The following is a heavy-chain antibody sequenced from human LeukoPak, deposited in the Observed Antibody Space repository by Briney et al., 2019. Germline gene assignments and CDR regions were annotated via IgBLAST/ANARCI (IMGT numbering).Heavy chain of an antibody. J-gene: IGHJ4*02. Sequence: SETLSLTCTVFGGSISGGDYYWSWIRQPPGKGLEWIGYISYSGSTYYNPSLESRVTISVGMSKNQLSLKLYSVTAADTAVYYCAREEGGYVDYRGQGTPVTVSS. CDR2: ISYSGST. V-gene: IGHV4-30-4*08. CDR3: AREEGGYVDY. CDR1: GGSISGGDYY. D-gene: IGHD2-15*01.